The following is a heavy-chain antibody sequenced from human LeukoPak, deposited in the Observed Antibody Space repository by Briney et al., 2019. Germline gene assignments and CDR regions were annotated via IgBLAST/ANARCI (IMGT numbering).Heavy chain of an antibody. CDR3: ASTRRDRYAFDI. J-gene: IGHJ3*02. D-gene: IGHD5-24*01. V-gene: IGHV5-51*01. CDR2: NYPGDSDT. CDR1: GDSFTSYW. Sequence: GEALKTPCKGSGDSFTSYWNGWVRQMPGKGVEGMGINYPGDSDTRYSPSLQGQVTISADKSNSTAYLQRSSLKAADTAMYYCASTRRDRYAFDIWGERTMVTVSS.